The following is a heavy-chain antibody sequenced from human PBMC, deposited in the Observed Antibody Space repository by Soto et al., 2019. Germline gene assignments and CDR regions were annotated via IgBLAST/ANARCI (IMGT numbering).Heavy chain of an antibody. J-gene: IGHJ6*02. Sequence: QVQLVQSGAEVKKPGASVKVSCKASGYTFTSYGISWVRQAPGQGLEWMGWISAYNGNTKYAQKFQGRVTMTTDTATSTAYRELRGLRSDDRALDYCAIDVRPRRGWGRMAVWGQGTTVTVFS. D-gene: IGHD6-19*01. CDR1: GYTFTSYG. CDR3: AIDVRPRRGWGRMAV. CDR2: ISAYNGNT. V-gene: IGHV1-18*01.